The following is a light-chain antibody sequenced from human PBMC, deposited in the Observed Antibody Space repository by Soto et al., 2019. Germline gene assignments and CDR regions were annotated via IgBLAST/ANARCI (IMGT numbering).Light chain of an antibody. CDR2: AAS. V-gene: IGKV3-20*01. J-gene: IGKJ1*01. Sequence: IVLTQSPATLSLSPGERATLSCRARQTVSTYLSWYQHKPGQAPRLLIYAASSRATGIPDRFSGSGSGTDFTLTISRLEPEDFAVYYCQQYGTSPRTFGQGTKVDIK. CDR3: QQYGTSPRT. CDR1: QTVSTY.